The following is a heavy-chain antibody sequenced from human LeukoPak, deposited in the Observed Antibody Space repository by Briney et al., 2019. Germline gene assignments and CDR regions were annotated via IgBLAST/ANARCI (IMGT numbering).Heavy chain of an antibody. CDR3: ASLRRVRGVIRWLARVEGDY. CDR1: GGSFSGYY. Sequence: PSETLSLTCAVYGGSFSGYYWSWIRQPPGKGLEWIGEINHSGSTNYNPSLKSRVTISVDTSKNQFSLKLSSVTAADAAVYYCASLRRVRGVIRWLARVEGDYWGQGTLVTVSS. J-gene: IGHJ4*02. V-gene: IGHV4-34*01. D-gene: IGHD3-10*01. CDR2: INHSGST.